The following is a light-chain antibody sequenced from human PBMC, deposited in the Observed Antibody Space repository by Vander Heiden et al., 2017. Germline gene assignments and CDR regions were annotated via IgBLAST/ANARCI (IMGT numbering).Light chain of an antibody. V-gene: IGLV1-40*01. CDR2: GNS. CDR3: QSYDSSLSGSVV. CDR1: SSNSGAGYD. J-gene: IGLJ2*01. Sequence: SVLTPPPSVSGAPGQRVTISCTGSSSNSGAGYDVHWYQQLPGTAPKLLIYGNSNRPSGVPDRFSGSKSGTSASLAITGLQAEDEADYYCQSYDSSLSGSVVFGGGTKLTVL.